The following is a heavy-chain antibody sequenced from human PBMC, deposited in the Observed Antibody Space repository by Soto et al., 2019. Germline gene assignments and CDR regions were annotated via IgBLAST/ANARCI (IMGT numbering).Heavy chain of an antibody. CDR1: GGSISSTSYY. Sequence: PSETLSLTCTVSGGSISSTSYYWGWIRQPLGKGLEWIGSIYYSGSTYYNPSLKSRVTISLDTSKNQFSLKLSSVTAADTAVYYCARVLGNDAFDIWGQGTMVTVSS. CDR2: IYYSGST. J-gene: IGHJ3*02. D-gene: IGHD3-3*02. V-gene: IGHV4-39*07. CDR3: ARVLGNDAFDI.